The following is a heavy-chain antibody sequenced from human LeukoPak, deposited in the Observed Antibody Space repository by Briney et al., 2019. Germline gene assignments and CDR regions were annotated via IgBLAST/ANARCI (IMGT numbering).Heavy chain of an antibody. D-gene: IGHD3-22*01. CDR2: FDPEDGET. Sequence: ASVKVSCKVSGYTLTELSMHWVRQAPGKGLEWMGGFDPEDGETIYAQKFQGRVTMTEDTSTDTAYMELSSLRSEDTAVYYCATVLGGRYYDSSGYPDAFDIWGQGTMVTVSS. J-gene: IGHJ3*02. V-gene: IGHV1-24*01. CDR3: ATVLGGRYYDSSGYPDAFDI. CDR1: GYTLTELS.